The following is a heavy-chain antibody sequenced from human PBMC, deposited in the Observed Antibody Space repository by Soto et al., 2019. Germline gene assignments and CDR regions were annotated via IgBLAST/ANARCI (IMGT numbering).Heavy chain of an antibody. CDR2: IWYDGSNK. V-gene: IGHV3-33*01. J-gene: IGHJ6*02. Sequence: QVQLVESGGGVVQPGRSLRLSCAASGFTFSSYGMHWVRQAPGKGLEWVAVIWYDGSNKYYADSVKGRFTISRDNSKNTLYLQMNSLRAEDTAVYYCARTENYGDYGPGYYYYGMDVWGQGTTVTVSS. CDR3: ARTENYGDYGPGYYYYGMDV. D-gene: IGHD4-17*01. CDR1: GFTFSSYG.